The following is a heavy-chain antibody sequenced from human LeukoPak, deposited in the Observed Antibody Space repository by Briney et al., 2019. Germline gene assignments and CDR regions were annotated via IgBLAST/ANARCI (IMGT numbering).Heavy chain of an antibody. CDR1: GFTFSSYA. CDR2: ISYDGSNK. J-gene: IGHJ6*02. D-gene: IGHD6-13*01. CDR3: ARDPGIAAAGYYYYGMDV. Sequence: PGRSLRLSCAASGFTFSSYAMHWVRQAPGKGLEWVAVISYDGSNKYYADSVKGRFTISRDNSKNTLYLQMNSLRAEDTAVYYCARDPGIAAAGYYYYGMDVWGQGTTVTVSS. V-gene: IGHV3-30-3*01.